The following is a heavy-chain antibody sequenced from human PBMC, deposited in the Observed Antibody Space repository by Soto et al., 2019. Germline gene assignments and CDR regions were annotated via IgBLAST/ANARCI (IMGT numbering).Heavy chain of an antibody. J-gene: IGHJ6*02. CDR1: GGSVSSGSYY. CDR3: ARDYDSSGYYLSPLYGMDV. Sequence: QVQLQESGPGLVKPSETLSLTCTVSGGSVSSGSYYWSWIRQPPGKGLEWIGYIYYSGSTNYNPSLKSRVTISVDTSKNQFCLKLSSVTAADTAVYYCARDYDSSGYYLSPLYGMDVWGQGTTVTVSS. CDR2: IYYSGST. D-gene: IGHD3-22*01. V-gene: IGHV4-61*01.